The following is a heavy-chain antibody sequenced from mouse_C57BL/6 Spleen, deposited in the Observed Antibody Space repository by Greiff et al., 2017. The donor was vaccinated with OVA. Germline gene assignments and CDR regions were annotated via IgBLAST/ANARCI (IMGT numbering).Heavy chain of an antibody. CDR3: ARTGGYDENYFDY. D-gene: IGHD2-2*01. V-gene: IGHV1-42*01. Sequence: VQLQQSGPELVKPGASVKISCKASGYSFTGYYMNWVKQSPEKSLEWIGDINPSTGGTTYNEKFKAKATLTVDKSSSTAYMQLRSLTSEDSAVYYCARTGGYDENYFDYWGQGTTLTVSS. CDR1: GYSFTGYY. J-gene: IGHJ2*01. CDR2: INPSTGGT.